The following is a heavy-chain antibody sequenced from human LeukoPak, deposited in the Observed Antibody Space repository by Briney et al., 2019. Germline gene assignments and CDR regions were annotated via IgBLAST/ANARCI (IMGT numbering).Heavy chain of an antibody. V-gene: IGHV3-23*01. CDR1: GFTFSSYA. CDR2: ISGSGGST. Sequence: GGSLRLSCAASGFTFSSYAMSWVRQAPGKGLEWVSAISGSGGSTYYADPVKGRFTISRDNSKNTLYLQMNSLRAEDTAVYYCAKDKISNIVVVPAAILIGYWGQGTLVTVSS. J-gene: IGHJ4*02. CDR3: AKDKISNIVVVPAAILIGY. D-gene: IGHD2-2*01.